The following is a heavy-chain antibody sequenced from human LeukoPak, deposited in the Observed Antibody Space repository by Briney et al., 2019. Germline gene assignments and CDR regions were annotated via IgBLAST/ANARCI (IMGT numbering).Heavy chain of an antibody. D-gene: IGHD1-14*01. CDR3: ARGGVNPVDH. V-gene: IGHV3-74*01. Sequence: RGSLQLPCAASGFPLNSILVPWVRQAPGKGLVWVSDMNEYSTTIRYADSVKGRFTISRDNAKSILYLQMNNLRAEDTAMYFCARGGVNPVDHWGQGTLVTVSS. CDR1: GFPLNSIL. J-gene: IGHJ4*02. CDR2: MNEYSTTI.